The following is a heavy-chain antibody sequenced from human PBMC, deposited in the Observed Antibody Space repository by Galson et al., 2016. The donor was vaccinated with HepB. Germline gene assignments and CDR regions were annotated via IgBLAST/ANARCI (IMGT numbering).Heavy chain of an antibody. CDR3: ARHIEPLDGEGGTSYFFDD. CDR1: RYSFTRSW. J-gene: IGHJ4*02. Sequence: QSGAEVKKPGESLKISCKGSRYSFTRSWIGWVRQMPGKGLEWMGIIYPDDSDTRYSPSFQGHVTISVDKSITTAYLQWSSLRASDTGISFCARHIEPLDGEGGTSYFFDDWGRGTLVTVSS. V-gene: IGHV5-51*01. CDR2: IYPDDSDT. D-gene: IGHD1-14*01.